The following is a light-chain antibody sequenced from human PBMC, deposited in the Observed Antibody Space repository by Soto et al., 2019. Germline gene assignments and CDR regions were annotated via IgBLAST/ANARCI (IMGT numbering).Light chain of an antibody. J-gene: IGKJ4*01. V-gene: IGKV2-28*01. CDR3: MLGLETPFT. CDR1: QSLLHRNEYNW. Sequence: DILMTQSPLSLPANPGEPATISCRSSQSLLHRNEYNWLAWYLQKPGQSPQLLIYLGSNRTSGVPDRFGGNGSGTDFTLKISRVEAEDVGVYYCMLGLETPFTFGGGTRVEIK. CDR2: LGS.